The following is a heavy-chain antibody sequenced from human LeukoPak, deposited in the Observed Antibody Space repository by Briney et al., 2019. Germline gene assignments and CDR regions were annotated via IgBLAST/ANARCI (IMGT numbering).Heavy chain of an antibody. D-gene: IGHD2-15*01. CDR1: GYTFSSYA. Sequence: ASVKVSCKASGYTFSSYAMHWVRQAPGQRLEWMGWINAGNGNTKYSQKFQGRVTITRDTSASTAYMELSSLRSEDTAVYYCAIGYCSGGSCYVFDYWGQGTLVTASS. J-gene: IGHJ4*02. CDR2: INAGNGNT. V-gene: IGHV1-3*01. CDR3: AIGYCSGGSCYVFDY.